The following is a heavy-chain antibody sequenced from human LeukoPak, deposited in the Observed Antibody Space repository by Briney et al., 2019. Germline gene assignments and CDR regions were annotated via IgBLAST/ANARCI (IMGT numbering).Heavy chain of an antibody. V-gene: IGHV3-11*04. D-gene: IGHD1-26*01. Sequence: GGSLRLSCAASGFTFSDYYMSWIRQAPGKGLEWVSYISSSGSTIYYADSVKGRFTISRDNAKNSLYLQMNSLRAEDTAVYYCARDLKDYSGSPYGGADYWGQGTLVTVSS. CDR3: ARDLKDYSGSPYGGADY. J-gene: IGHJ4*02. CDR1: GFTFSDYY. CDR2: ISSSGSTI.